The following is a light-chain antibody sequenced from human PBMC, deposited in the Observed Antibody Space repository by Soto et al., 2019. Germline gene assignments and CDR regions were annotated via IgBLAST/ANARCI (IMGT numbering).Light chain of an antibody. Sequence: ETGLTQSPATLSFSPGERATLSCRASQSVSTYLAWYQQKPGQAPRLLIYDASSRATGIPDRFSGSGSGTDFTLTISSLEPEDFAVYYCQQRSNWPRTFGQGTKVDIK. CDR3: QQRSNWPRT. V-gene: IGKV3-11*01. CDR2: DAS. J-gene: IGKJ1*01. CDR1: QSVSTY.